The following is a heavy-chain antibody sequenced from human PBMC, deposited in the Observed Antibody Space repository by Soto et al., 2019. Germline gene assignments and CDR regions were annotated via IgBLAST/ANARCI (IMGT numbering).Heavy chain of an antibody. D-gene: IGHD4-17*01. V-gene: IGHV1-18*01. Sequence: ASVKVSCKASGYTFTIYGISWARQAPGQGLEWMGWISAYNGNTNYAQKLQGRVTMTTDTSTSTAYMELRSLRSDDTAVYYCASLVGGSYGDYDAFDIWGQGTRVTVSS. CDR3: ASLVGGSYGDYDAFDI. J-gene: IGHJ3*02. CDR2: ISAYNGNT. CDR1: GYTFTIYG.